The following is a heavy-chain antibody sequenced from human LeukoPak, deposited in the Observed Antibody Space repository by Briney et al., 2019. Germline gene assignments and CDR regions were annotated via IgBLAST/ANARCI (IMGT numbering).Heavy chain of an antibody. Sequence: PGGSLRLSCAASGFTVSSNYMSWVRQAPGRGLEWVSIIYSGGSTFYADSVKGRFTISRDNSKNTLYLQMNSLRAEDTAVYYCARGGSYLSAFDIWGQGTMVTVSS. V-gene: IGHV3-53*01. J-gene: IGHJ3*02. CDR2: IYSGGST. CDR1: GFTVSSNY. CDR3: ARGGSYLSAFDI. D-gene: IGHD1-26*01.